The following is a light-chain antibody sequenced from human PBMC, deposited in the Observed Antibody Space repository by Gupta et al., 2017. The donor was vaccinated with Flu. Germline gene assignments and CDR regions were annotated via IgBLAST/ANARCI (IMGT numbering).Light chain of an antibody. CDR1: ALPKQY. CDR2: KDS. Sequence: SYELTQPPSVSVSPGQTVTISCSGDALPKQYAYWYQQKPGQAPVLVIYKDSERPSGIPERFSGSSSGTTVALTITGVQAEDEAVYYCQSADSGGASVLFGGGTKLTVL. J-gene: IGLJ2*01. CDR3: QSADSGGASVL. V-gene: IGLV3-25*02.